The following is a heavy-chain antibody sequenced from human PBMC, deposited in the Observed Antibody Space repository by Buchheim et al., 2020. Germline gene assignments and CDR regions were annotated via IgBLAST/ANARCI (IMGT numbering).Heavy chain of an antibody. D-gene: IGHD5-18*01. CDR1: GFTFIRYA. V-gene: IGHV3-30*04. CDR3: VRDLTPMVNAEHDAFHI. Sequence: QVQLVESGGGVVQPGKSLRLSCAASGFTFIRYAVHWVRQAPGKGLEWVAVVSFDGTNKNYADSVEGRFTISRDNFENTLYLQMNSLRADDTAVYYCVRDLTPMVNAEHDAFHIWGQGK. CDR2: VSFDGTNK. J-gene: IGHJ3*02.